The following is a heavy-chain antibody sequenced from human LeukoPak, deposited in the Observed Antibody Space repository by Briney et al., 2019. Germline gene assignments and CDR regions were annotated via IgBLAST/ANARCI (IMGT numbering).Heavy chain of an antibody. D-gene: IGHD3-22*01. CDR1: GGSISSYY. CDR3: ARERPNYYDSSGIDY. CDR2: IYYSGSN. J-gene: IGHJ4*02. V-gene: IGHV4-59*01. Sequence: SETLTLTCTVSGGSISSYYWSWIRQPPGKGLEWIGYIYYSGSNNYNPSLKCRVSLSVDTSKNQFSLKLSSMTAADTAVYYCARERPNYYDSSGIDYWGQGTLVTVSS.